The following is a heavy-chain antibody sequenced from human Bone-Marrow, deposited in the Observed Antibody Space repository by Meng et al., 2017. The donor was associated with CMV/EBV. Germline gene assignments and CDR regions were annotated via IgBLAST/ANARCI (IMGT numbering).Heavy chain of an antibody. J-gene: IGHJ6*02. Sequence: GGALRLSCAASGFTFSSYAMSWVRQAPGKGLEWVANIKQDGSEKYYVDSVKGRFTISRDNAKNSLYLQMNSLRAEDTAVYYCARVLLPHYCSSTSCYSPYYYYYGMDVWGQGTTVTVSS. V-gene: IGHV3-7*01. D-gene: IGHD2-2*02. CDR2: IKQDGSEK. CDR1: GFTFSSYA. CDR3: ARVLLPHYCSSTSCYSPYYYYYGMDV.